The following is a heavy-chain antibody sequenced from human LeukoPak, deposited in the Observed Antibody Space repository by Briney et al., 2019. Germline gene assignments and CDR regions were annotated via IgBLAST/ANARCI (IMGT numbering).Heavy chain of an antibody. CDR2: ISGSGGNT. V-gene: IGHV3-23*01. CDR3: AKAAFSRTSYFDY. J-gene: IGHJ4*02. CDR1: AFTFSTYT. D-gene: IGHD3-3*02. Sequence: GGSLRLSCGASAFTFSTYTMSWVRQAPGKGLEWVSAISGSGGNTYYADSVKGRFTISRDNSKNTLYLQMDSLRADDTAVYYCAKAAFSRTSYFDYWGQGTLVTASS.